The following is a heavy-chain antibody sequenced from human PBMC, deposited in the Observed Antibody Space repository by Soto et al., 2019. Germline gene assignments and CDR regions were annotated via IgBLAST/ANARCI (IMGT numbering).Heavy chain of an antibody. CDR2: IYYSGST. CDR3: ARLRTAMVSRGYYYYYGMDV. J-gene: IGHJ6*02. CDR1: GGSISSSSYY. D-gene: IGHD5-18*01. Sequence: QLQLQESGPGLVKPSETLSLTCTVSGGSISSSSYYWGLIRQPPGKGLEWIGSIYYSGSTYYNPSLKGRVTISVDTSRNQFSLKIRSVTAADTAVYYCARLRTAMVSRGYYYYYGMDVWGQGTTVTVSS. V-gene: IGHV4-39*01.